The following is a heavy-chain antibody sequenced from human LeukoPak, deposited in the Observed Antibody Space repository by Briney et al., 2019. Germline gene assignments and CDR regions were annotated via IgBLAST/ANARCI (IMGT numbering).Heavy chain of an antibody. CDR1: GGSISSSSYY. D-gene: IGHD3-10*01. J-gene: IGHJ4*02. CDR3: ARDYYGSGSYYG. V-gene: IGHV4-39*07. Sequence: SETLSLTCTVSGGSISSSSYYWGWIRQPPGKGLEWIGSIYYSGSTYYNPSLKSRVTISVDTSKNQFSLKLSSVTAADTAVYYCARDYYGSGSYYGWGQGTLVTVSS. CDR2: IYYSGST.